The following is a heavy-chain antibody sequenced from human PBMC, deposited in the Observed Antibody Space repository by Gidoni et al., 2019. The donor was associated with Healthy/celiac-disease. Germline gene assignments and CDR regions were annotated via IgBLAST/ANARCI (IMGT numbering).Heavy chain of an antibody. CDR2: ISSSSSYI. V-gene: IGHV3-21*01. CDR3: ARDLSGDYGWFDP. J-gene: IGHJ5*02. Sequence: EVQLVESGGGLVKPGGSLRLSCAASGFTFSSDSMNWVRQAPGKGLEWVSSISSSSSYIYYADSVKGRFTISRDNAKNSLYLQMNSLRAEDTAVYYCARDLSGDYGWFDPWGQGTLVTVSS. CDR1: GFTFSSDS. D-gene: IGHD4-17*01.